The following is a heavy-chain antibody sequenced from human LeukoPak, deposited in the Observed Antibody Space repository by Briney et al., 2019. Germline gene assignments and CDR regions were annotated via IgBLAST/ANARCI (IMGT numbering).Heavy chain of an antibody. CDR1: GFTFSSYE. V-gene: IGHV3-48*03. CDR2: LSSSGSTI. Sequence: PGGSLRLSCAASGFTFSSYEMNWVRQAPGEGLGWVSYLSSSGSTIYYADSVKGRFTISRDNTKNSLYLQINSLRAEDTAVYYCARDDLMVRGVRIYYYGMDVWGKGTTVTVSS. CDR3: ARDDLMVRGVRIYYYGMDV. D-gene: IGHD3-10*01. J-gene: IGHJ6*04.